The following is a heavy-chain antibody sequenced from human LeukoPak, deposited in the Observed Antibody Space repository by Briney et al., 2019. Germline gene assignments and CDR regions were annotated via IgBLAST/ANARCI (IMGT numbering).Heavy chain of an antibody. CDR3: ARLYCSGGSCYSRYYGMDV. D-gene: IGHD2-15*01. CDR2: IDPSDSYT. Sequence: AGESLRISCKGSGYSFTSYWISWVRQMPGKGLEWMGRIDPSDSYTNYSPSFQSHVTISADKSISTAYLQWSSLKASDTAMYYCARLYCSGGSCYSRYYGMDVWGKGTTVTVSS. J-gene: IGHJ6*04. V-gene: IGHV5-10-1*01. CDR1: GYSFTSYW.